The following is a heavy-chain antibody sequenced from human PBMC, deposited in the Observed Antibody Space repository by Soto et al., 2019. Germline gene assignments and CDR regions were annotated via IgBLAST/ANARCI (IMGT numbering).Heavy chain of an antibody. CDR2: ISSAGRT. CDR3: AKVNIFVGATIFGMDV. CDR1: GFTFSSYA. Sequence: SLRLSCAASGFTFSSYAMTWVRQAPGKGLEWVSGISSAGRTNYAESVKGRFTISRDNSKNTLYLQMNSLRDEDTAVYYCAKVNIFVGATIFGMDVWGQGTTVTVSS. D-gene: IGHD1-26*01. V-gene: IGHV3-23*01. J-gene: IGHJ6*02.